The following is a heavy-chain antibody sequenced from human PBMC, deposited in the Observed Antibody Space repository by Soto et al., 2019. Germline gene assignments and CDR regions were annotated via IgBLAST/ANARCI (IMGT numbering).Heavy chain of an antibody. CDR3: ARTYYNYYFDY. CDR1: GGSISSSSYY. CDR2: IYYSGST. D-gene: IGHD3-3*01. J-gene: IGHJ4*02. Sequence: SETLSLTCTVSGGSISSSSYYWGWIRQPPGKGLEWTGSIYYSGSTYYNPSLKSRVTISVDTPKTLFSLRLSSVTAADTAVYYCARTYYNYYFDYWGQGTLVTVSS. V-gene: IGHV4-39*01.